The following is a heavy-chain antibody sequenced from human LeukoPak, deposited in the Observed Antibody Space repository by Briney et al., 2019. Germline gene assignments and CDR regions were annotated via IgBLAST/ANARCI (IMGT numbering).Heavy chain of an antibody. J-gene: IGHJ3*02. Sequence: PSETLSLTCTVSGGSISSSSYYWGWIRQPPGKGLEWIGSIYYSGSTYYNPSLKSRVPTSVDTSKNQCSLKLSSVTAADTAVYYCAGGTVQPDAFDSWGQGTMITVSS. CDR3: AGGTVQPDAFDS. CDR2: IYYSGST. V-gene: IGHV4-39*07. CDR1: GGSISSSSYY. D-gene: IGHD1-1*01.